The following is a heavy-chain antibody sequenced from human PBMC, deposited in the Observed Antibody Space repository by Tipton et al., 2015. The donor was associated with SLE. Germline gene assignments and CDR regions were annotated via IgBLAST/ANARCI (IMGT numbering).Heavy chain of an antibody. CDR1: GGSISTYY. CDR2: IYYSGST. J-gene: IGHJ4*02. Sequence: TLSLTCTVSGGSISTYYWSWIRQPPGKGLEWIGYIYYSGSTNYNPSLKSRVTISVDTSKNQFSLKLSSVTAADTAVYYCAVGYSRNAFDYWGQGTLVTVSS. V-gene: IGHV4-59*07. D-gene: IGHD6-13*01. CDR3: AVGYSRNAFDY.